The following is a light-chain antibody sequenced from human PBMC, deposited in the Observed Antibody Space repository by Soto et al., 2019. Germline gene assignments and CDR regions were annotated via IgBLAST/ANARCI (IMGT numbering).Light chain of an antibody. V-gene: IGKV3-15*01. CDR1: QSVSSN. CDR2: GAS. Sequence: IVLTQSPGTLSLSPGERATLSCRASQSVSSNLAWYQQKPGQAPRLLIYGASTRATGIPARFSGSGSGTEFTLTISSLQSEDFAVYYCQQYNNWPLTFGGGTKV. J-gene: IGKJ4*01. CDR3: QQYNNWPLT.